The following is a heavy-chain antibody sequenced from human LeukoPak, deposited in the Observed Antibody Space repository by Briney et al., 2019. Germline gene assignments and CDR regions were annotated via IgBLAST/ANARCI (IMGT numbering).Heavy chain of an antibody. CDR3: ATIPDCSGGSCPGGSWFDP. CDR1: GYTLTELS. Sequence: ASVKVSCKVSGYTLTELSMHWVRQAPGKGLEWMGGFDPEDGETICAQKFQGRVTMTEDTSTDTAYMELSSLRSEDTAVYYCATIPDCSGGSCPGGSWFDPWGQGTLVTVSS. V-gene: IGHV1-24*01. D-gene: IGHD2-15*01. J-gene: IGHJ5*02. CDR2: FDPEDGET.